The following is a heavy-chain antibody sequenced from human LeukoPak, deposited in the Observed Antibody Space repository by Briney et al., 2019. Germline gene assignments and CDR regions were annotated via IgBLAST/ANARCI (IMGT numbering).Heavy chain of an antibody. Sequence: GGSLRLSCAASGFTFSDYYMSWIRQAPGKGLEWVSYISSSGSTIYYADSVKGRFTISRDYAKNSLYLQMNSLRAEDTAVYYCARDWYDSSGYYYVNYWGQGTLVTVSS. CDR2: ISSSGSTI. V-gene: IGHV3-11*04. D-gene: IGHD3-22*01. CDR1: GFTFSDYY. J-gene: IGHJ4*02. CDR3: ARDWYDSSGYYYVNY.